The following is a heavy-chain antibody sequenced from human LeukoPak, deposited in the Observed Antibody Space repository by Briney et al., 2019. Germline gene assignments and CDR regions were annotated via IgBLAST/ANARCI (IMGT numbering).Heavy chain of an antibody. Sequence: GGSLRLSCAASGFTFSKYAMTWVRQAPGKGLEWVSAITASGATTYYADSVKGRFTISRDDSKNTLSMQMDSLSAEDTALYYCPKYISDSGAYYAFDYWGQGTLVTVSS. CDR1: GFTFSKYA. CDR3: PKYISDSGAYYAFDY. CDR2: ITASGATT. D-gene: IGHD3-10*01. J-gene: IGHJ4*02. V-gene: IGHV3-23*01.